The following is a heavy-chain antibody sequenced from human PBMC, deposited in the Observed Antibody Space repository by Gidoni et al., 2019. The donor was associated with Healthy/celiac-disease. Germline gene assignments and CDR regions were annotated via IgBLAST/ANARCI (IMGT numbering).Heavy chain of an antibody. CDR2: IWYDGSNK. V-gene: IGHV3-33*01. CDR3: ARESRSGWTGFDY. Sequence: QVQLVESGGGVVQPGRSLRLSCAASGFTFSSYGMHWVRQAPGKGLEWVAVIWYDGSNKYYADSVKGRFTISRDNSKNTLYLQMNSLRAEDTAVYYCARESRSGWTGFDYWGQGTLVTVSS. CDR1: GFTFSSYG. D-gene: IGHD6-19*01. J-gene: IGHJ4*02.